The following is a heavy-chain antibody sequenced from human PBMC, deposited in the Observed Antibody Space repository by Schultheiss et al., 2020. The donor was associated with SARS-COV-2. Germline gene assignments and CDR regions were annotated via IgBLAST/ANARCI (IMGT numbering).Heavy chain of an antibody. CDR3: AKLESMSGGRYFDY. CDR1: GFTFSDYY. V-gene: IGHV3-11*01. CDR2: ISSSGSTI. D-gene: IGHD2-8*02. Sequence: GGSLRLSCAASGFTFSDYYMRWIRQAPGKGLEWVSYISSSGSTIYYADSVKGRFTISRDNAKNSLYLQMNSLRAEDTAVYYCAKLESMSGGRYFDYWGQGTLVTVSS. J-gene: IGHJ4*02.